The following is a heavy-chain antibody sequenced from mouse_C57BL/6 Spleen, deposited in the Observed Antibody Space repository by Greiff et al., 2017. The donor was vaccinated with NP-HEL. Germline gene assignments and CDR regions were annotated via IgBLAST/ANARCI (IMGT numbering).Heavy chain of an antibody. CDR1: GFTFSSYA. CDR3: ARDYYYAMDY. V-gene: IGHV5-4*03. J-gene: IGHJ4*01. Sequence: EVKVVESGGGLVKPGGSLKLSCAASGFTFSSYAMSWVRQTPEKRLEWVATISDGGSYTYYPDNVKGRFTISRDNAKNNLYLQMSHLKSEDTAMYYCARDYYYAMDYWGQGTSVTVYS. CDR2: ISDGGSYT.